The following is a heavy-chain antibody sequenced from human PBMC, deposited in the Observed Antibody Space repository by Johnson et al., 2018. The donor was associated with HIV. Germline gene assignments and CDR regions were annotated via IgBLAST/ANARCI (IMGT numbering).Heavy chain of an antibody. V-gene: IGHV3-9*01. CDR1: GFTFDDYA. J-gene: IGHJ3*02. D-gene: IGHD3-22*01. CDR3: ASITMMVVSNLGAFDI. CDR2: ISWNSGSI. Sequence: VQLVESGGVVVQPGGSLRLSCVASGFTFDDYAMHWVRQAPGKGLEWVSGISWNSGSIGYADSVKGRFTISRDNSKNTLYLQMNSLRAEDTAVYYCASITMMVVSNLGAFDIWGQGTMVTVSS.